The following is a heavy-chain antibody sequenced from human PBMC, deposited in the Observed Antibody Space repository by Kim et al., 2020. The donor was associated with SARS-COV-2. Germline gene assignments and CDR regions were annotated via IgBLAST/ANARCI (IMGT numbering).Heavy chain of an antibody. D-gene: IGHD6-19*01. CDR2: IWYDGSNK. V-gene: IGHV3-33*01. CDR3: ARVEGYSSGWYYFDY. CDR1: GFTFSSYG. Sequence: LSLTCAASGFTFSSYGMHWVRQAPGKGLEWVAVIWYDGSNKYYADSVKGRFTISRDNSKNTLYLQMNSLRAEDTAVYYCARVEGYSSGWYYFDYWGQ. J-gene: IGHJ4*02.